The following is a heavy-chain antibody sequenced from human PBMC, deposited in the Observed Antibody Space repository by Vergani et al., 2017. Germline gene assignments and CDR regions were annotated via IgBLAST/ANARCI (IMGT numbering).Heavy chain of an antibody. V-gene: IGHV3-30-3*01. J-gene: IGHJ4*02. CDR3: AGXWGRYCSSTSCYGYNDY. CDR1: GFTFSSYA. D-gene: IGHD2-2*01. CDR2: ISYDGSNK. Sequence: QVQLVESGGGVVQPGRSLRLSCAASGFTFSSYAMHWVRQAPGKGLEWVAVISYDGSNKYYAGSVTGRFTISRDNSKNTRYLQMNSLRAEDTAVYYCAGXWGRYCSSTSCYGYNDYWGQGTLVTVSS.